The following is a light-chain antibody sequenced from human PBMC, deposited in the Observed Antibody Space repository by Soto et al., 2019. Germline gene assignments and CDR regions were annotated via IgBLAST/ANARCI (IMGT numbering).Light chain of an antibody. Sequence: DIQMTQSPSSLSASVGDRVTITCRASQSISKYLSWFQQKPGKDPKLLLYATSSLQSGVPSRFSGSGSGTDFTLTISSLQPEDFATYYCQQSDSTPPWTFGQGTKVEIK. J-gene: IGKJ1*01. CDR3: QQSDSTPPWT. CDR1: QSISKY. V-gene: IGKV1-39*01. CDR2: ATS.